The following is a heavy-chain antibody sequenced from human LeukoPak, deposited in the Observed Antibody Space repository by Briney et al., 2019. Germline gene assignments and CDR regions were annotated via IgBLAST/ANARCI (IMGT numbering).Heavy chain of an antibody. CDR3: ARSSGCDY. CDR1: GYTLTGYY. J-gene: IGHJ4*02. Sequence: ASVKVSCKASGYTLTGYYMHWVRQATGQGLEWMGWMNPNSGNTGYAQKFRGRVTMTRNTSISTAYMELSSLRSEDTAVYYCARSSGCDYWGQGTLVTVSS. D-gene: IGHD6-25*01. CDR2: MNPNSGNT. V-gene: IGHV1-8*02.